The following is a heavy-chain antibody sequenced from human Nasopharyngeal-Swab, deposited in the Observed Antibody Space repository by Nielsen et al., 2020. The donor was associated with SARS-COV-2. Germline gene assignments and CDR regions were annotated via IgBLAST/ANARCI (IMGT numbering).Heavy chain of an antibody. V-gene: IGHV1-3*01. CDR3: ARDLWSSSSWYALELTRGIDP. Sequence: WVRQAPGQRLEWMGWINAGNGNTKYSQKFQGRVTITRDTSASTAYMEPSSLRSEDTAVYYCARDLWSSSSWYALELTRGIDPWGQGTLVTVSS. CDR2: INAGNGNT. D-gene: IGHD6-13*01. J-gene: IGHJ5*02.